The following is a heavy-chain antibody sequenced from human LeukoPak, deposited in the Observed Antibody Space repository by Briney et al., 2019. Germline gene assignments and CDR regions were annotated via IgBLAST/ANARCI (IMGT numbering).Heavy chain of an antibody. CDR2: INTNTGNP. J-gene: IGHJ6*02. Sequence: ASVKVSCKASGYTFTSYAMNWVRQAPGQGLEWMGWINTNTGNPTYAQGFTGRFVFSLDTSVSTAYLQICSLKAEDTAVYYCARDRSSSWPYYYYYGMDVWGQGTTVTVSS. D-gene: IGHD6-13*01. CDR3: ARDRSSSWPYYYYYGMDV. V-gene: IGHV7-4-1*01. CDR1: GYTFTSYA.